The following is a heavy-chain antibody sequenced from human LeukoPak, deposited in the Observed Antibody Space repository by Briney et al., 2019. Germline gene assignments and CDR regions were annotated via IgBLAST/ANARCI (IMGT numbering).Heavy chain of an antibody. V-gene: IGHV3-9*01. CDR2: ISWNSGSI. CDR3: AKDGSGGSQDDAFDI. D-gene: IGHD2-15*01. Sequence: PGGSLRLSCAASGFTVGSNYMSWVRQAPGKGLEWVSGISWNSGSIGYADSVKGRFTISRDNAKNSLYLQMNSLGAEDTALYYCAKDGSGGSQDDAFDIWGQGTMVTVSS. J-gene: IGHJ3*02. CDR1: GFTVGSNY.